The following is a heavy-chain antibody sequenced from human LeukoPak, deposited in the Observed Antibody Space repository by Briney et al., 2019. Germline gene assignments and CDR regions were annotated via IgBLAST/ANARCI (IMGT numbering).Heavy chain of an antibody. CDR2: IRRRAYGGAA. V-gene: IGHV3-49*04. Sequence: PGGSLRLSCTTSGFAFDDFAMSRVRQPAGKGLEWVGFIRRRAYGGAAEYAASVKGRFIISRDDSKGIAYLQMNSLKTEDTAVYYCSRNGLVDFDYGGQGSRVIVSP. CDR3: SRNGLVDFDY. J-gene: IGHJ4*02. CDR1: GFAFDDFA.